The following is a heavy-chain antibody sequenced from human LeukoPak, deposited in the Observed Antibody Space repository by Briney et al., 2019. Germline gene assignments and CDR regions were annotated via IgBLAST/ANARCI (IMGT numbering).Heavy chain of an antibody. D-gene: IGHD2-15*01. CDR2: ISYDGSNK. CDR3: ARDSGSGDYFDY. J-gene: IGHJ4*02. Sequence: GGSLRLSCAASGFTFSSYAMHWVRQAPGKGLEWVAVISYDGSNKYYADSVKGRFTISRDNSKNTLYLQMNSLRADDTAVYYCARDSGSGDYFDYWGQGTLVTVSS. V-gene: IGHV3-30-3*01. CDR1: GFTFSSYA.